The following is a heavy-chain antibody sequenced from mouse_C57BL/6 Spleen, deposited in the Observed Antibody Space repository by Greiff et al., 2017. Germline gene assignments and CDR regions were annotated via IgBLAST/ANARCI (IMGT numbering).Heavy chain of an antibody. D-gene: IGHD1-1*01. CDR3: ARSAYGSSPAWFAY. J-gene: IGHJ3*01. CDR2: IYPGDGDT. V-gene: IGHV1-82*01. CDR1: GYAFSSSW. Sequence: QVQLQQSGPELVKPGASVKISCKASGYAFSSSWMNWVKQRPGKGLEWIGRIYPGDGDTNYNGKFKGKATLTADKSSSTAYMQLSSLTSEDSAVYFCARSAYGSSPAWFAYWGQGTLVTVSA.